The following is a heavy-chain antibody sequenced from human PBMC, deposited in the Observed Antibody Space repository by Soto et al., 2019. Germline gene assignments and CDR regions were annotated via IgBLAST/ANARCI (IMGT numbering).Heavy chain of an antibody. CDR3: ASDLVGASDSYGLDV. Sequence: LRLSCAASGFTFSNYGMHWVRQAPGKGLEWVAIIWHDGNNKYYADSVRGRFIISRDNSKDRLYLQMNSLRAEDTAVYYCASDLVGASDSYGLDVWGQGTPVTAP. CDR1: GFTFSNYG. CDR2: IWHDGNNK. V-gene: IGHV3-33*01. D-gene: IGHD1-26*01. J-gene: IGHJ6*02.